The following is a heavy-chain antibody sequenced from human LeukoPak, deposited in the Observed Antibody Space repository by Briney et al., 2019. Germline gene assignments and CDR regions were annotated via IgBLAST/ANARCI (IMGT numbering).Heavy chain of an antibody. CDR2: IYYSGST. V-gene: IGHV4-59*01. CDR3: ARSDSSGYSPMEH. J-gene: IGHJ1*01. CDR1: GGSISSYY. Sequence: PSETLSLTCTVSGGSISSYYWSWIRQPPGKGLEWIGYIYYSGSTNYNPSLKSRVTISVDTSKNQFPLKLSSVTAADTAVYYCARSDSSGYSPMEHWGQGTLVTVSS. D-gene: IGHD3-22*01.